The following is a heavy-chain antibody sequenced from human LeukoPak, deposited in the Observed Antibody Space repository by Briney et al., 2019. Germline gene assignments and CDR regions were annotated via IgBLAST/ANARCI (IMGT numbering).Heavy chain of an antibody. V-gene: IGHV3-21*01. CDR1: GFTFSSYS. Sequence: PGGTLRLSCAASGFTFSSYSMNWVRQAPGKGLEWVSCISSSSSYIYNSASVKGRFTISKNNPKNSLHLQINSLRAEDTAVYYCARGAPDRYCTNGVCYRGLCDYWGQGTLVTVSS. D-gene: IGHD2-8*01. J-gene: IGHJ4*02. CDR3: ARGAPDRYCTNGVCYRGLCDY. CDR2: ISSSSSYI.